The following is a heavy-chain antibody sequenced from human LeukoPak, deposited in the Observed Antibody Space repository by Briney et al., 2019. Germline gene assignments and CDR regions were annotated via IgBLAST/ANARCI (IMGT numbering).Heavy chain of an antibody. Sequence: SVKVSCKASGGTFSSYAISWVRQAPGQRLEWMGRIIPILGIANYAQKFQGRVTITADKSTSTAYMELSSLRSEDTAVYYCARDGSLSGYYPYYFDYWGQGTLVTVSS. D-gene: IGHD3-22*01. CDR3: ARDGSLSGYYPYYFDY. V-gene: IGHV1-69*04. J-gene: IGHJ4*02. CDR2: IIPILGIA. CDR1: GGTFSSYA.